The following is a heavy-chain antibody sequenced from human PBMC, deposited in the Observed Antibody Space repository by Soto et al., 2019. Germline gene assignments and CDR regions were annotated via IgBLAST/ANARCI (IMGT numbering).Heavy chain of an antibody. D-gene: IGHD3-10*01. V-gene: IGHV3-13*01. CDR3: ARGRSFSYDSNHTPMFHX. CDR2: ICTLSDT. Sequence: PGGSLRLSFAGSGFTFSTFDIHWVRQAPGKGLEWVSCICTLSDTFYAASVQGRFTISRQNAKNSVYLQMNSLRAGDTAFYYCARGRSFSYDSNHTPMFHXWGQGTLVTVSX. J-gene: IGHJ5*02. CDR1: GFTFSTFD.